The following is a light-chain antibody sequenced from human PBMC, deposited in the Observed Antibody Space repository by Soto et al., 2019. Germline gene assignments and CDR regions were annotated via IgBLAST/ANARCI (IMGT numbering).Light chain of an antibody. Sequence: EIVLTQSPGTLSLSPGERATLSCRTSQSVSSSTLAWYQQKPGQAPRLLIYGTSTRPTGIPDRFSGSGSGTDFTLTISRLEPEDFAVYYCHLYGTLVITFGPGTKVDLK. CDR3: HLYGTLVIT. CDR2: GTS. V-gene: IGKV3-20*01. CDR1: QSVSSST. J-gene: IGKJ3*01.